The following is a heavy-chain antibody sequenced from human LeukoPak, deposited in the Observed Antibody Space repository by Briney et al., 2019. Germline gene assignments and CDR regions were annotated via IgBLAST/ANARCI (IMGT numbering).Heavy chain of an antibody. V-gene: IGHV3-48*04. CDR3: ARDSEMATKDGMR. D-gene: IGHD5-24*01. CDR1: GFIFSQYS. Sequence: GGSLRLSCAASGFIFSQYSMNWVRQAPGKGLEWVSYISSSGSTIYYADSVKGRFTISRDNAKNSLYLQMNSLRAEDTAVYYCARDSEMATKDGMRWGQGTLVTVSS. J-gene: IGHJ4*02. CDR2: ISSSGSTI.